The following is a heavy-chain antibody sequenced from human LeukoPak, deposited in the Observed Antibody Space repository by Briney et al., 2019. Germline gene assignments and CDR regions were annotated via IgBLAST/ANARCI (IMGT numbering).Heavy chain of an antibody. J-gene: IGHJ4*02. V-gene: IGHV4-39*07. CDR3: GRDFYGSGIYFDD. CDR2: IYYDGNT. Sequence: SETLSLTCTVSGGSISSSRTYYLGWVRQPPGKGLEWIGSIYYDGNTYYNPSLRSRVTISVGTSKNQFSLRQSSVTAADTAVYYCGRDFYGSGIYFDDWGQGILVTVSS. CDR1: GGSISSSRTYY. D-gene: IGHD3-10*01.